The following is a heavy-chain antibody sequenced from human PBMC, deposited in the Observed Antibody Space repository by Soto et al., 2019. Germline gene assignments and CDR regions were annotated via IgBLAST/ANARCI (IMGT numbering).Heavy chain of an antibody. CDR3: AYSRKNGGDWHY. CDR1: GFSLSTSGVG. V-gene: IGHV2-5*02. J-gene: IGHJ4*02. Sequence: QITLKESGPTLVKPTQTLTLTCTFSGFSLSTSGVGVGWIRQPPGKALEWLALIYWDDDKRYSPSLKSRLTITKDTSKNQVVLTMTNMDPVDTAKDYCAYSRKNGGDWHYWGQGTLVTVSS. CDR2: IYWDDDK. D-gene: IGHD2-21*02.